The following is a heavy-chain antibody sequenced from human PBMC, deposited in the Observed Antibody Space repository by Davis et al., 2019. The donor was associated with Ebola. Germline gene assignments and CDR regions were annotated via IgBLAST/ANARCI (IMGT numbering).Heavy chain of an antibody. CDR3: TSGTTVIDY. V-gene: IGHV3-73*01. J-gene: IGHJ4*02. CDR1: GFTFSGSA. D-gene: IGHD4-17*01. CDR2: IRSKANSYAA. Sequence: GESLKISCAASGFTFSGSAMLWVRPASRKGLEWVGRIRSKANSYAAAYAASVKGRFTISRDDSKNTAYLQMNSLKTEDTAVYYCTSGTTVIDYWGQGTLVTVSS.